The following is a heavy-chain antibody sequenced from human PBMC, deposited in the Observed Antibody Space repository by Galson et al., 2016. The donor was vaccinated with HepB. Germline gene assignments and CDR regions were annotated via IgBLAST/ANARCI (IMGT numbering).Heavy chain of an antibody. CDR2: ITGSVFST. J-gene: IGHJ3*02. CDR1: GFSFSSYA. V-gene: IGHV3-23*01. Sequence: SLRLSCAASGFSFSSYAMSWVRQAPGEGLEWVSTITGSVFSTYYADSVKGRFTISRDNSKNTLYLQMNSLRAEDTAVYYCAKDPQYTTSSRGAFDIWGQGTMVTVSS. CDR3: AKDPQYTTSSRGAFDI. D-gene: IGHD6-6*01.